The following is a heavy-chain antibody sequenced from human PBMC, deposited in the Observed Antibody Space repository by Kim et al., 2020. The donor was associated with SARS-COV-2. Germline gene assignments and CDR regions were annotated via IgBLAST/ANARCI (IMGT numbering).Heavy chain of an antibody. CDR2: INHSGRT. CDR1: CGSFSGYY. D-gene: IGHD3-10*01. CDR3: ARGLSNTSGSGRQYCDL. V-gene: IGHV4-34*01. Sequence: SETLSLTCAVYCGSFSGYYWRWIRQPPGKGLEWIGEINHSGRTNYNPSLKSRVTISVDTSKNQFSLKLTSVTAADTAVYYCARGLSNTSGSGRQYCDLWGQGTLVTVSS. J-gene: IGHJ4*02.